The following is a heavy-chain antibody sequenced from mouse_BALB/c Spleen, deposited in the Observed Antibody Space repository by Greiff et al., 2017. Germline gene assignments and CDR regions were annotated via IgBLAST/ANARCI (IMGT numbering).Heavy chain of an antibody. Sequence: QVQLKESGPGLVAPSQSLSITCTVSGFSLTGYGVNWVRQPPGKGLEWLGMIWGDGSTDYNSALKSRLSISKDNSKSQVFLKMNSLQTDDTARYYCARDPHYYGSRGYFDVWGAGTTVTVSS. CDR3: ARDPHYYGSRGYFDV. J-gene: IGHJ1*01. V-gene: IGHV2-6-7*01. CDR2: IWGDGST. CDR1: GFSLTGYG. D-gene: IGHD1-1*01.